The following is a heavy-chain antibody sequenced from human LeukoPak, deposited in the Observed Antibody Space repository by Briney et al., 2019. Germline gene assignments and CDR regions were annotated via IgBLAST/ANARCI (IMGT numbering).Heavy chain of an antibody. D-gene: IGHD2-2*01. CDR2: IGGSGVST. V-gene: IGHV3-23*01. CDR3: AGRSTSTRHFDY. Sequence: GGSLRLSCAASGFTSSAYGMSWVRQAPSKGLEWVSAIGGSGVSTYYADSVKGRFTISRDNSKNTLYLQVNSLRAGDTAVYYCAGRSTSTRHFDYWGQGTLVTVSS. CDR1: GFTSSAYG. J-gene: IGHJ4*02.